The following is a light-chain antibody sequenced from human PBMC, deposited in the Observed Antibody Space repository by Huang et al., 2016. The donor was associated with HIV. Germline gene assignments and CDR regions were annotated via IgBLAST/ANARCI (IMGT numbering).Light chain of an antibody. V-gene: IGKV1-39*01. Sequence: DIQMTQSPSSLSASVGDRVTITCRASQSISSYLNWYQQKPGKAPKLLIYAASSLQSGVPSRFSGSESGTDFTLTISSLQPEDFATYYCQQSYSTLSITFGQGTRLEI. CDR3: QQSYSTLSIT. CDR2: AAS. CDR1: QSISSY. J-gene: IGKJ5*01.